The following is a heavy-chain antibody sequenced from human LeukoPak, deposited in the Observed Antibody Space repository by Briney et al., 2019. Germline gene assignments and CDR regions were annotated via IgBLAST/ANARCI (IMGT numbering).Heavy chain of an antibody. CDR2: INPNSDGT. CDR1: GYSFTPYY. V-gene: IGHV1-2*02. D-gene: IGHD3-9*01. Sequence: ASVRVSCKASGYSFTPYYMHWVRQAPGQGLEWMGWINPNSDGTNYAQKFQGRVTMTRDTSITTAYMEMSRLRSDDTALYYCARSPHILTGENFDYWGQGTLVTVSS. CDR3: ARSPHILTGENFDY. J-gene: IGHJ4*02.